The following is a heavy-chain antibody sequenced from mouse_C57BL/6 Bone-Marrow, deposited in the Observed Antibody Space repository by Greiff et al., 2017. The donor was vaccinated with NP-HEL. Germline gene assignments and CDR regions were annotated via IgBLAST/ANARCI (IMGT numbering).Heavy chain of an antibody. CDR1: GYTFTEYT. CDR3: ARHGDYFGSSYGYFDV. J-gene: IGHJ1*03. V-gene: IGHV1-62-2*01. CDR2: FYPGSGSI. D-gene: IGHD1-1*01. Sequence: QVQLQPSGAELVKPGASVKLSCTASGYTFTEYTIHWVKQRSGQGLEWIGWFYPGSGSIKYNEKFKDKATLTADKSSSTVYMDLSRLTSEDSAVYFCARHGDYFGSSYGYFDVWGTGTTVTVSS.